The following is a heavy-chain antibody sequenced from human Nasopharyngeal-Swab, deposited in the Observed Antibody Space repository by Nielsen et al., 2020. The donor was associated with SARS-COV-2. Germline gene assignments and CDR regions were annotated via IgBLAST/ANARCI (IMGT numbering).Heavy chain of an antibody. J-gene: IGHJ4*02. Sequence: GSLRLSCAVYGGSFSGYYWSWIRQPPGKGLEWIGEINHSGSTNHNPSLKSRVTISVDTSKNQFSLKLSSVTAADTAVYYCARGRRGVWVDYWGQGTLVTVSS. CDR2: INHSGST. V-gene: IGHV4-34*01. CDR1: GGSFSGYY. CDR3: ARGRRGVWVDY. D-gene: IGHD1-14*01.